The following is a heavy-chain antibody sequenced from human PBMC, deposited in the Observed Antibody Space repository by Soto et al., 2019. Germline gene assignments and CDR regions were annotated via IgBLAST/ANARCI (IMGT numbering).Heavy chain of an antibody. D-gene: IGHD6-19*01. V-gene: IGHV4-39*01. Sequence: PSETLSLTCTVSGGSIRTSRYYWVWIRQPPGKGLEWIGSIYYSGNTYYNPSLKSRVNISVDTSKEQFSLKLSSVNAADTAVYYCARHSYSSGWFSDYWGQGTLVTVSS. CDR2: IYYSGNT. CDR3: ARHSYSSGWFSDY. CDR1: GGSIRTSRYY. J-gene: IGHJ4*02.